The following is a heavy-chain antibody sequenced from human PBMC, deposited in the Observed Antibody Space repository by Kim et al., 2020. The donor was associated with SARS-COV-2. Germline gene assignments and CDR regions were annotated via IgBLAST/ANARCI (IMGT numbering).Heavy chain of an antibody. D-gene: IGHD6-19*01. J-gene: IGHJ4*02. Sequence: VKGRFTISRDNSKNTLYLQMNSLRAEDTAVYYCARDPTEGIAVAGTGFDSWGQGTLVTVSS. CDR3: ARDPTEGIAVAGTGFDS. V-gene: IGHV3-30*01.